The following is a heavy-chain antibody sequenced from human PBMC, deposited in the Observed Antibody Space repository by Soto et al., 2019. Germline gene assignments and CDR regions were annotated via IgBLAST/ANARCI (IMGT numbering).Heavy chain of an antibody. CDR1: GFTFSSNE. CDR2: ISVSGSMR. V-gene: IGHV3-48*03. J-gene: IGHJ6*02. D-gene: IGHD3-9*01. CDR3: ATAGLTGTV. Sequence: QLVEAGGGSVQPGGSLRLSCAPSGFTFSSNEMNWVRQAPGKGLELVSYISVSGSMRFYADAVRGRFTISRDNTKKMLYLQMNSLRVEDTALYDCATAGLTGTVWGQGTTVTVSS.